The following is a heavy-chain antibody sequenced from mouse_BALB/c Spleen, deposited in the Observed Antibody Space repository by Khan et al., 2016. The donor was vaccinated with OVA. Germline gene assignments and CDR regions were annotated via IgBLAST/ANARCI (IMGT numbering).Heavy chain of an antibody. CDR2: IKNKSNNYAT. J-gene: IGHJ3*01. CDR3: VRQGYGYSWFVY. D-gene: IGHD2-2*01. CDR1: GFTFNTYA. V-gene: IGHV10-1*02. Sequence: EVQLVESGGGLVQPKGSLKLSCAASGFTFNTYAMNWVRQAPGKGLEWVARIKNKSNNYATYYADSVKDRFTISRDDSQSMLYLQMNNVKTEDTAMYYCVRQGYGYSWFVYWSQGTLVTVSA.